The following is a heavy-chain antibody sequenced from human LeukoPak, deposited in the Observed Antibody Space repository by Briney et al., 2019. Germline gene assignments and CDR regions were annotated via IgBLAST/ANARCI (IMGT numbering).Heavy chain of an antibody. V-gene: IGHV3-23*01. CDR2: ISGSGNNT. Sequence: GGSLRLSCEVSGLMFSSHAMSWVRQAPGKGLEWVSAISGSGNNTYYADSVKGRFTISRDNSKDTLYLQMSSLRAEDTAVYYCSNNEWQWGQGTLVTVSS. D-gene: IGHD2-8*01. CDR3: SNNEWQ. J-gene: IGHJ1*01. CDR1: GLMFSSHA.